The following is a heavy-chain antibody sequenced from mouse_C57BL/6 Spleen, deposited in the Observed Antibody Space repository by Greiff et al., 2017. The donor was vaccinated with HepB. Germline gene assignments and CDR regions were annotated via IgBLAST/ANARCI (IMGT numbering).Heavy chain of an antibody. CDR1: YTFTDYNM. J-gene: IGHJ2*01. D-gene: IGHD4-1*01. CDR2: YPGSGSTN. V-gene: IGHV1-83*01. CDR3: RRRLAGTLDY. Sequence: VQLQQSGPELVKPGASVKMSCKASGYTFTDYNMHWVKQRPGQGLEWIGDIYPGSGSTNYNEKFKSKATLTVDTSSSTAYMQLSSLTSEDSAVYYCARRRLAGTLDYWGQGTTLTVSS.